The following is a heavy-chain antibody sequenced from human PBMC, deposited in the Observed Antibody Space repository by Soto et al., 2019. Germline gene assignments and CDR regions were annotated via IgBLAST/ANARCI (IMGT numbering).Heavy chain of an antibody. CDR2: IYSSGST. J-gene: IGHJ5*02. V-gene: IGHV4-31*03. D-gene: IGHD3-22*01. CDR3: ATIYDSSGYYYGNNWFDP. CDR1: GASISSGDYY. Sequence: SETLSLTCTVSGASISSGDYYWSWIRQHPGKGLEWIGYIYSSGSTYYNPSLKSRVSISVDTSKNQFSLKLSSVTAADTAVYYCATIYDSSGYYYGNNWFDPWGQGTLVTVSS.